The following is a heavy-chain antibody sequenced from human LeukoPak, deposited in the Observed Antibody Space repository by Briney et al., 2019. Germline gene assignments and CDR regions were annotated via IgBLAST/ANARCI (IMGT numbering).Heavy chain of an antibody. Sequence: GGSLRLSCAASGFTVSSNYMSWVRQAPGKGLEWVSVIYSGGSTYYADSVKGRFTISRDNSKNTLYLQMNSLRAVDTAVYYCARLRDIVVVPSASYYFDYWGQGTLVTVSS. CDR3: ARLRDIVVVPSASYYFDY. CDR2: IYSGGST. D-gene: IGHD2-2*01. V-gene: IGHV3-66*02. CDR1: GFTVSSNY. J-gene: IGHJ4*02.